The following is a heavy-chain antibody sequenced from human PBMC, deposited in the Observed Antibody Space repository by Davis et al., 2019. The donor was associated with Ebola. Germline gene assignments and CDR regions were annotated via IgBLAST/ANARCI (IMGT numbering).Heavy chain of an antibody. D-gene: IGHD3-3*01. V-gene: IGHV7-4-1*02. CDR3: AREDFWSGYYTGDY. J-gene: IGHJ4*02. CDR1: GYTFTSYD. Sequence: AASVKVSCKASGYTFTSYDINWVRQATGQGLEWMGWINTNTGNPTYAQGFTGRFVFSLDTSVSTAYLQISGLKAEDTAVYYCAREDFWSGYYTGDYWDQGTLVTVSS. CDR2: INTNTGNP.